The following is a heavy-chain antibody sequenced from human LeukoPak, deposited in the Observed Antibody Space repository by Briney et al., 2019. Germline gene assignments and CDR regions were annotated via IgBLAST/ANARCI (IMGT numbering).Heavy chain of an antibody. D-gene: IGHD2-15*01. CDR1: GFTFSSYS. CDR2: ISSSSSTI. V-gene: IGHV3-48*01. CDR3: ASSRYCSGGSCYRILDY. Sequence: GGSLRLSCAASGFTFSSYSINWVRQVPGKGLECVSYISSSSSTIYYADSVKGRFTISRDNATNSLYLQMNSLRAEDTAVYYCASSRYCSGGSCYRILDYWGQGTLVTVSS. J-gene: IGHJ4*02.